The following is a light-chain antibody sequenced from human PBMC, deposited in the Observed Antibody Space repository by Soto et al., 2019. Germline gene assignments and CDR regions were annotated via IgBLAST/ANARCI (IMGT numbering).Light chain of an antibody. V-gene: IGKV3-11*01. CDR2: DIS. Sequence: EVVLTQSPATLSLSPGERATLSCRASQAVPSYLAWYQQKPGQAPRLLIYDISNRATGIPARFSGSGSGTDFTIPISSLAPEDVAVYYCHKRNSWPRSTFGQGTKLEIK. CDR3: HKRNSWPRST. J-gene: IGKJ2*02. CDR1: QAVPSY.